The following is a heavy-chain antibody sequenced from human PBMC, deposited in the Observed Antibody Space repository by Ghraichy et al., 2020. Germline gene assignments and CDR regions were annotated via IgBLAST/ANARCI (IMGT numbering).Heavy chain of an antibody. V-gene: IGHV4-61*01. J-gene: IGHJ6*02. D-gene: IGHD3-9*01. CDR2: IYYSGST. CDR1: SVSVSSPNYY. Sequence: SETLSLTCTVSSVSVSSPNYYWTWIRQPPGRELEWIASIYYSGSTNYNPSLMSRVTISLDTSKNQLSLTLTSVTASDTAVYYCARVFHYTMDVWGQGTLVTVS. CDR3: ARVFHYTMDV.